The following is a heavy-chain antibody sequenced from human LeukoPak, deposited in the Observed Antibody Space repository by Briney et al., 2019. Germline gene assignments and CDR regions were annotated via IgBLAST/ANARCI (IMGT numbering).Heavy chain of an antibody. CDR1: GYTFTGYY. J-gene: IGHJ5*02. D-gene: IGHD3-10*01. V-gene: IGHV1-2*02. CDR2: INPNTGGT. CDR3: AGDWGAGSKFDR. Sequence: ASVKVSCKASGYTFTGYYMHWVRQAPGQGHEWMGWINPNTGGTKYAQKFQGRVTMTKDTSISTAYMELTRLLFDDTAVYYCAGDWGAGSKFDRWGQGTLVTVSS.